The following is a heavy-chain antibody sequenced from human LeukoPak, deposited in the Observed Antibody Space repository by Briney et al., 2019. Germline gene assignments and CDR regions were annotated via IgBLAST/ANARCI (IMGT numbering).Heavy chain of an antibody. V-gene: IGHV4-34*01. CDR1: GGSSSGYY. D-gene: IGHD2-2*01. J-gene: IGHJ3*02. CDR2: INHSGST. CDR3: ARGPVVPAAMSLFDI. Sequence: SETLSLTCAVYGGSSSGYYWSWIRQPPGKGLEWIGEINHSGSTNYNPSLKSRVTISVDTSKNQFSLKLCSVTAADTAVYYCARGPVVPAAMSLFDIWGQGTMVTVSS.